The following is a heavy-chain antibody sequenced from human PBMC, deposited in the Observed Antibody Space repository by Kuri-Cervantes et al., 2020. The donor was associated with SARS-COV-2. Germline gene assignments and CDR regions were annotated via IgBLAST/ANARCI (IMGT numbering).Heavy chain of an antibody. V-gene: IGHV3-74*01. CDR2: INSDGSST. J-gene: IGHJ6*02. CDR3: ARDRYDFWSGLGYYYYGMDV. D-gene: IGHD3-3*01. CDR1: GPTFSSYW. Sequence: GESLKISCAASGPTFSSYWMHWVRQAPGKGLVWVSRINSDGSSTSYADSVNGRFTISRDNAKNTLYLQMNSLRAEDTAVYYCARDRYDFWSGLGYYYYGMDVWGQGTTVTVSS.